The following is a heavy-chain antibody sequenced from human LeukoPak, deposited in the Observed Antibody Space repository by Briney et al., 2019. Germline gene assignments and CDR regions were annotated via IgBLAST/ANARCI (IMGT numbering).Heavy chain of an antibody. J-gene: IGHJ4*02. D-gene: IGHD6-13*01. CDR2: ISGSGSTT. V-gene: IGHV3-23*01. CDR1: GFTFSNYA. CDR3: ATPLISISSTTYYNYFEY. Sequence: GGSLRLSCAASGFTFSNYAMSWVRQAPGKGLEWVSTISGSGSTTYYADSVKGRFSISRDNSNNTLYLQMNGLRAEDTAVYYCATPLISISSTTYYNYFEYWGQGALVSVSS.